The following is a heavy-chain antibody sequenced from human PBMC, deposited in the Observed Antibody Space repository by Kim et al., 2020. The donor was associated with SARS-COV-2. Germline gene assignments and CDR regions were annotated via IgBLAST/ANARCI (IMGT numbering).Heavy chain of an antibody. J-gene: IGHJ5*02. CDR1: GGSFSGYY. D-gene: IGHD1-1*01. CDR2: INHSGST. CDR3: AGCRLERPFGAPGWFDP. Sequence: SETLSLTCAVYGGSFSGYYWSWIRQPPGKGLEWIGEINHSGSTNYNPSLKSRVTISVDTSKNQFSLKLSSVTAADTAVYYCAGCRLERPFGAPGWFDPWG. V-gene: IGHV4-34*01.